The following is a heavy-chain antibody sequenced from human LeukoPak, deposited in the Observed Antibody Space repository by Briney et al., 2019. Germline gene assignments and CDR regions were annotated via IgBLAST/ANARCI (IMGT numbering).Heavy chain of an antibody. D-gene: IGHD3-3*01. V-gene: IGHV1-69*04. CDR2: IIPILGIA. J-gene: IGHJ3*02. CDR3: SRDNTYYDFWSGYFDAFDI. CDR1: GGTFSSYT. Sequence: SVKVSCKASGGTFSSYTISWVRQAPGQGLEWMGRIIPILGIANYAQKFQGRVTITADKSTSTAYMELSSLRSEDTAVYYCSRDNTYYDFWSGYFDAFDIWGQGTMVTVSS.